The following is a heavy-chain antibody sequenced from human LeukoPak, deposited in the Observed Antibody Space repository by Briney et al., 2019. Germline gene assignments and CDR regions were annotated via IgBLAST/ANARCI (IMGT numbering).Heavy chain of an antibody. J-gene: IGHJ4*02. Sequence: GASVKVSCKASGYTFTGYYMNWVRQAPGQGLEWMGWINPNSGSTNYAQKLQGRVTMTRDTSISTAYMELSRLRSDDTAVYYCAREVADSSSWYIIPFDYWGQGTLVTVSS. CDR3: AREVADSSSWYIIPFDY. CDR2: INPNSGST. V-gene: IGHV1-2*02. D-gene: IGHD6-13*01. CDR1: GYTFTGYY.